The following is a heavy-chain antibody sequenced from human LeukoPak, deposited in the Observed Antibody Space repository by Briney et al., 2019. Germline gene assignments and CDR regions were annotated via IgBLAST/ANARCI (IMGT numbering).Heavy chain of an antibody. Sequence: GGSLRLSCAASGFTFSSYWMSWVRQAPGKGREWVANIKQDGSEKYYVDSVKGRFTISRDNAKNSLYLQMNSLRAEDTAVYYCASGGYSSGWYYFDYWGQGTLVTVSS. V-gene: IGHV3-7*01. D-gene: IGHD6-19*01. J-gene: IGHJ4*02. CDR3: ASGGYSSGWYYFDY. CDR1: GFTFSSYW. CDR2: IKQDGSEK.